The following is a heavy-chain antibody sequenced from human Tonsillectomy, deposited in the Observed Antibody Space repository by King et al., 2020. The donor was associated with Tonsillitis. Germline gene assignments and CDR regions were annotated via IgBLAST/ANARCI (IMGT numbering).Heavy chain of an antibody. V-gene: IGHV3-49*03. J-gene: IGHJ4*02. Sequence: VQLVESGGGLVQPGRSLRLSCTASGFTFGDYAMNWFRQAPGEGLEWVGFIRSKAYGGTTEYAASVKGRFTISRDDSKSIAYLQMNSLKTEDTAVYYCTRDPGLIGAAGTDFDYWGQGTLVTVSS. CDR3: TRDPGLIGAAGTDFDY. D-gene: IGHD6-13*01. CDR1: GFTFGDYA. CDR2: IRSKAYGGTT.